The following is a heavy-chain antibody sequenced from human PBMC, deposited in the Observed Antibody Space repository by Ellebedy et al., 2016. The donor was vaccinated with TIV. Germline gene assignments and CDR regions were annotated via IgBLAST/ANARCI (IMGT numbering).Heavy chain of an antibody. CDR1: GYTFTSYG. CDR2: SSGYSGNR. Sequence: AASVKVSCKASGYTFTSYGFSWVRQAPGQGLEWMGWSSGYSGNRNYAQKLQGRVTMTTDTSTNTAYMELRSLRSDDTAVYFCARGSGSYTYGMDVWGQGTTVTVS. J-gene: IGHJ6*02. CDR3: ARGSGSYTYGMDV. D-gene: IGHD1-26*01. V-gene: IGHV1-18*01.